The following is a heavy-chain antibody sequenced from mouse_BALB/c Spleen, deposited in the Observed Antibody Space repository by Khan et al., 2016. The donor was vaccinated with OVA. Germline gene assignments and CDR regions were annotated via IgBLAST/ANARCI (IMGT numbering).Heavy chain of an antibody. CDR1: DYSFTGYF. D-gene: IGHD1-1*01. J-gene: IGHJ2*01. Sequence: VQLKQSGPELVKPGASVKISCKASDYSFTGYFMNWVMQSHGKSLEWIGRINPHIGETFYNQKFKDKATLTVDESSSTAHMELRSLASEDSAVYYCARIYRSDFDYWGQGTTLTVSS. CDR3: ARIYRSDFDY. CDR2: INPHIGET. V-gene: IGHV1-20*02.